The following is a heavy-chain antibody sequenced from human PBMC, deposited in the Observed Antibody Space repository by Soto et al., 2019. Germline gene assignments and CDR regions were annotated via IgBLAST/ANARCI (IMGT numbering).Heavy chain of an antibody. J-gene: IGHJ4*02. CDR2: ISYDGNTQ. D-gene: IGHD3-9*01. V-gene: IGHV3-30-3*01. CDR1: GFIFSGYA. CDR3: AKETNAYEINF. Sequence: GESLKISCAASGFIFSGYAMHWVRQAPGKGLEWVAVISYDGNTQYYADSVKGRFTVSRDNSNNMLYVQMNNLRDEDTAMYYCAKETNAYEINFWGQGTLVTVSS.